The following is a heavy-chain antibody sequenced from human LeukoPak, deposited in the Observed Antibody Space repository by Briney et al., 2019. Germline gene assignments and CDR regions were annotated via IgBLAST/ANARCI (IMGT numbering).Heavy chain of an antibody. CDR1: GYTFTAYY. CDR3: ARDRGDKSSYYYRYYMDV. D-gene: IGHD3-16*02. V-gene: IGHV1-2*02. J-gene: IGHJ6*04. CDR2: INPHTGGT. Sequence: ASVKVSCKALGYTFTAYYIHWVRQAPGQGLEWMGWINPHTGGTDYAQKFQGRVTMTRDTSISTGYMELSRLGSGDTAIYYCARDRGDKSSYYYRYYMDVWGKGTTVAVSS.